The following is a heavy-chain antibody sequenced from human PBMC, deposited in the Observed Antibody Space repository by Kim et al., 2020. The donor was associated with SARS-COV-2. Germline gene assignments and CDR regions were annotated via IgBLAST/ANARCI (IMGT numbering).Heavy chain of an antibody. Sequence: THYSPSLKSRVTISLDRSKNQFSLQLNSVTAADTAVYYCARGGGYNSPFDYWGQGTLVTVSS. J-gene: IGHJ4*02. V-gene: IGHV4-30-2*01. D-gene: IGHD5-12*01. CDR2: T. CDR3: ARGGGYNSPFDY.